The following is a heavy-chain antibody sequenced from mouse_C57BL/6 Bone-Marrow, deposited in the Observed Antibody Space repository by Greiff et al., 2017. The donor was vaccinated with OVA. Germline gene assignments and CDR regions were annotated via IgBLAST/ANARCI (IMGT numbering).Heavy chain of an antibody. CDR2: IHPNSGST. CDR3: ARGEKLGPNFDY. CDR1: GYTFTSYW. J-gene: IGHJ2*01. Sequence: VQLQQSGAELVKPGASVKLSCKASGYTFTSYWMHWVKQRPGQGLEWIGMIHPNSGSTNYNEKFKSKATLTVDKSSSTAYMQLSSLTSEDSAVYYCARGEKLGPNFDYWGQGTTLTVSS. V-gene: IGHV1-64*01. D-gene: IGHD4-1*01.